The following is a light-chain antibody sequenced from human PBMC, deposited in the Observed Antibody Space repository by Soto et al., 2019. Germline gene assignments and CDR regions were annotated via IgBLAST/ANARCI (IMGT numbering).Light chain of an antibody. V-gene: IGKV1-33*01. J-gene: IGKJ4*01. CDR3: QQLNNYPLT. Sequence: DIQMTRTPSSLCASVGDRGTITCQASQDISNYLNWYQQKPGKAPKLLIYDASNLETGVPSRFSGSGSGTDFTLTISSLKPEDFATYYCQQLNNYPLTFGGGTKVDIK. CDR1: QDISNY. CDR2: DAS.